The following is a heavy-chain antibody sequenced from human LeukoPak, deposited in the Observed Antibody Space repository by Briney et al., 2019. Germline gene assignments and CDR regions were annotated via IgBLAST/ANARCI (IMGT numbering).Heavy chain of an antibody. CDR2: ISPSSSYI. CDR3: ARTSTTVGTSINY. V-gene: IGHV3-21*01. J-gene: IGHJ4*02. D-gene: IGHD1-26*01. Sequence: PGGSLRLSCAASGFTFSSYSMNWVRQVPGKGLEWVSSISPSSSYIYYADSVKGRFTISRDNAKNSLYLRMNSLRAEDTALYYCARTSTTVGTSINYWGQGTLVTVSS. CDR1: GFTFSSYS.